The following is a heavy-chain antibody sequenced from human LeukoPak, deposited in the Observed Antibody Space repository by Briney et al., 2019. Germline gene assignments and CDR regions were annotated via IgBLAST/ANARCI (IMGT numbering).Heavy chain of an antibody. J-gene: IGHJ4*02. Sequence: SETLSLTCTVSGGSISSGDYYWSWIRQPAGKGLEWIGRIYANGGTNYNPSFKSRVTMSVDTSKNQFSLNLSSVTAADTAVYYCARDSSAGFPVDYWGQGTLVTVSS. V-gene: IGHV4-61*02. CDR2: IYANGGT. CDR1: GGSISSGDYY. D-gene: IGHD3-10*01. CDR3: ARDSSAGFPVDY.